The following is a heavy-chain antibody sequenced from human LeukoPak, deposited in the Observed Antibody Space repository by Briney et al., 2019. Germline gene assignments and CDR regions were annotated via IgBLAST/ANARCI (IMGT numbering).Heavy chain of an antibody. V-gene: IGHV1-2*02. CDR3: ARDRGFGDY. CDR1: GYTFTAYY. D-gene: IGHD5-12*01. Sequence: GASVKVSCKASGYTFTAYYIHWLRQAPGQGLEWMGWVNPFSGGTIPAQKFQDRVTMTKDTSINTAYMELSSLRSDDTAVYYCARDRGFGDYWGQGTLVTVSS. J-gene: IGHJ4*02. CDR2: VNPFSGGT.